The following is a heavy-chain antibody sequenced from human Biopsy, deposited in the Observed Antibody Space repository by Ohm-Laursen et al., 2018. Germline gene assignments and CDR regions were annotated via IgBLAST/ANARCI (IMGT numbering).Heavy chain of an antibody. CDR2: IDYTGST. J-gene: IGHJ4*02. CDR1: SGSISSYY. CDR3: ARDSRGGHLNTTLITGKNLDS. V-gene: IGHV4-59*01. Sequence: SETLSLTWAVSSGSISSYYWSWIRQPPGKGLEWIGYIDYTGSTNYNPSVKSRVTISVDTSKNQFSLKLNSVTAADTAVYFCARDSRGGHLNTTLITGKNLDSWGQGILVTVSS. D-gene: IGHD3-16*01.